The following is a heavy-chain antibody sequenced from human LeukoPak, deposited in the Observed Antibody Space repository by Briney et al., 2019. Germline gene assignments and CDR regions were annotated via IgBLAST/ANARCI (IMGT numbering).Heavy chain of an antibody. CDR1: GGSFSGYY. J-gene: IGHJ4*02. CDR2: INHSGST. CDR3: ARLSARSWFFDY. Sequence: SETLSLTCAVYGGSFSGYYWSWIRQPPGKGLERIGEINHSGSTYYNPSLKSRVTISVDTSKNQFSLKLSSVTAADTAVYYCARLSARSWFFDYWGQGTLVTVSS. V-gene: IGHV4-34*01. D-gene: IGHD6-13*01.